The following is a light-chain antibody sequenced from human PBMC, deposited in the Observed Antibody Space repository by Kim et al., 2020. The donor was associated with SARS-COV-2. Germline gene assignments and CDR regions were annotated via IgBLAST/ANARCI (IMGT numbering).Light chain of an antibody. V-gene: IGLV2-18*02. J-gene: IGLJ3*02. CDR3: SSYTTSSTWV. CDR1: SSDVGAFNR. CDR2: EVS. Sequence: GQSVAISCTGTSSDVGAFNRVSWYRQPPGTAPKLIIFEVSGRPSGVPDRFSGSKSGNTASLTISGLQAEDEADYYCSSYTTSSTWVFGGGTKVTVL.